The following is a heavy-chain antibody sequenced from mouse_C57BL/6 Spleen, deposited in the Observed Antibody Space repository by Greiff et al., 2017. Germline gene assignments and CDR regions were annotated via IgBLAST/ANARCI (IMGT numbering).Heavy chain of an antibody. V-gene: IGHV1-26*01. CDR2: INPNNGGT. CDR3: ASYYGSSFFAY. Sequence: EVQLQQSGPELVKPGASVKISCKASGYTFTDYYMNWVKQSHGKSLEWIGDINPNNGGTSYNQKFKGKATLTVDKSSSTAYMELRSLTSEDSAVYYCASYYGSSFFAYWGQGTLVTVSA. CDR1: GYTFTDYY. D-gene: IGHD1-1*01. J-gene: IGHJ3*01.